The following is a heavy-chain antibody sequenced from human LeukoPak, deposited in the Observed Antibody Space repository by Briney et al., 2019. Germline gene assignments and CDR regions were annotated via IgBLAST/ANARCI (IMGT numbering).Heavy chain of an antibody. CDR3: AKDRGGSYSEGADY. J-gene: IGHJ4*02. V-gene: IGHV3-30*02. CDR1: GFTFSSYG. CDR2: IWYDGSNK. Sequence: GGSLRLSCAASGFTFSSYGVHWVRQAPGKGLEWVAVIWYDGSNKYYADSVKGRFTISRDNSKNTLYLQMNSLRAEDTAVYYCAKDRGGSYSEGADYWGQGTLVTVSS. D-gene: IGHD1-26*01.